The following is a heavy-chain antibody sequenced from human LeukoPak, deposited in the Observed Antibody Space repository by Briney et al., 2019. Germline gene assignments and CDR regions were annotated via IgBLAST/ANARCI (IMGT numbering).Heavy chain of an antibody. D-gene: IGHD1-14*01. CDR2: IYYSGST. CDR1: GGSISSGDYY. V-gene: IGHV4-30-4*01. Sequence: PSETLSLTCTVSGGSISSGDYYWSWIRQPPGRGLEWIGHIYYSGSTYYNPPLKSRVTISVDTSKNQFSLKLSSVTAADTAVYFCARETGLYYFDYWGQGTLVTVSS. CDR3: ARETGLYYFDY. J-gene: IGHJ4*02.